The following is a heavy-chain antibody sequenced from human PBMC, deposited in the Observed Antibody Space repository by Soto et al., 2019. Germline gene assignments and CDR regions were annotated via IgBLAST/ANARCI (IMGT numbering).Heavy chain of an antibody. CDR1: GGSINRYY. CDR2: IYYSGST. CDR3: ATHSSGWYEFDY. J-gene: IGHJ4*02. D-gene: IGHD6-19*01. Sequence: ETLSLTWTCSGGSINRYYRSSIRQPRGKGLEWIGYIYYSGSTNYNPSLKSRVTISVDTSKNQFSLKLSSVTAADTAVYYCATHSSGWYEFDYWGQGTLVTVS. V-gene: IGHV4-59*08.